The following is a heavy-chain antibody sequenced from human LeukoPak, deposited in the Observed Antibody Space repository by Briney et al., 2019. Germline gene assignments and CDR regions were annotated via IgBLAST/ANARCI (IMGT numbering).Heavy chain of an antibody. Sequence: NPSETLSLTCTVSGGSISSYYWSWIRQPAGKGLEWIGRIYNSGSTNYNTNYNPFLSSRVTMSVDTSKNQFSLKLNSVTAADTAGYFCARAIWYGSGTTAFDYWGQGTLVSVSS. CDR1: GGSISSYY. D-gene: IGHD3-10*01. CDR3: ARAIWYGSGTTAFDY. V-gene: IGHV4-4*07. J-gene: IGHJ4*02. CDR2: IYNSGST.